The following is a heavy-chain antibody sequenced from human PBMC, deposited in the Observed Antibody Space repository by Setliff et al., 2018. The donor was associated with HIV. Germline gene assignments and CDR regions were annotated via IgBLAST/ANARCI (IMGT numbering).Heavy chain of an antibody. D-gene: IGHD3-22*01. CDR2: ISSSANTM. CDR1: GFTFSDFS. CDR3: ALVGGITVPPDGFDI. Sequence: PGGSLRLSCAASGFTFSDFSMSWIRQAPGKGLEWISYISSSANTMYYADSVKGRFTISRDNAKNSLFLQLNSLRAEDTSVYHCALVGGITVPPDGFDIWGQGTMVTVSS. V-gene: IGHV3-11*04. J-gene: IGHJ3*02.